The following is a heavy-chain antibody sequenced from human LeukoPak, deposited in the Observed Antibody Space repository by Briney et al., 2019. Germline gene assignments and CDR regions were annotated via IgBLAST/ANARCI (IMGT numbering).Heavy chain of an antibody. CDR1: GFTFSGSA. J-gene: IGHJ4*02. CDR3: TRRGMGQLDIDY. V-gene: IGHV3-73*01. D-gene: IGHD6-13*01. CDR2: IRSKANSYAT. Sequence: GGSLRLSCAASGFTFSGSAMHWVRQASGKGLEWVGRIRSKANSYATAYAASVKGRFTISRDDSKNTAYLQMNSLKTEDTAVYYCTRRGMGQLDIDYWGQGTLVTVSS.